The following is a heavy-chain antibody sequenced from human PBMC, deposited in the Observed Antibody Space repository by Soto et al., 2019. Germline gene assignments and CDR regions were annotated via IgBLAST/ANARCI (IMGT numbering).Heavy chain of an antibody. CDR2: INAGNGNT. CDR1: GYTFTSYA. D-gene: IGHD5-18*01. Sequence: ASVKVSCKASGYTFTSYAMHWVRQAPGQRLEWMGWINAGNGNTKYSQKFQGRVTITRDTSASTAYMELSSLRSEDTAVYYCARVNTAMVTSYYYYGMDVWGQGTTVTVPS. CDR3: ARVNTAMVTSYYYYGMDV. V-gene: IGHV1-3*01. J-gene: IGHJ6*02.